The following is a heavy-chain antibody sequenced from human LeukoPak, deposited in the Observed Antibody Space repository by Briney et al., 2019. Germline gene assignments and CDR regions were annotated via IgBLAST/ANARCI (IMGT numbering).Heavy chain of an antibody. CDR3: ARQVRHSNYPQRIFDY. CDR2: IFTDGTT. V-gene: IGHV3-66*04. J-gene: IGHJ4*02. Sequence: GGSLRLSCAASGFNVISKYMTWVRQAPGKGLEWVSVIFTDGTTYYADSVKGRFTISRDISNNTLSLQMNSLRAEDTAVYYCARQVRHSNYPQRIFDYWGQGTLVTVSS. CDR1: GFNVISKY. D-gene: IGHD4-11*01.